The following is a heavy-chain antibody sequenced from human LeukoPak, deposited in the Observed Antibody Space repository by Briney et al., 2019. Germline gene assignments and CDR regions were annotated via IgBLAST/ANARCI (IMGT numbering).Heavy chain of an antibody. CDR3: ASAPSGSYYFDY. CDR2: FDPEDGET. D-gene: IGHD1-26*01. CDR1: GYTLTELS. J-gene: IGHJ4*02. V-gene: IGHV1-24*01. Sequence: ASVKVSCKVSGYTLTELSMHWVRQAPGKGLEWMGGFDPEDGETIYAQKFQGRVTMTEDTSTDTAYMELSSLRSEDTAVYYCASAPSGSYYFDYWGQGTQVTVSS.